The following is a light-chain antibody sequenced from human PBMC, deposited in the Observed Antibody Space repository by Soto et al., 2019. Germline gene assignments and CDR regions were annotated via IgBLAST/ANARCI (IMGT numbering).Light chain of an antibody. V-gene: IGKV3-15*01. CDR3: QQYNKWPLT. Sequence: EIMMTQSPGTLSASPGERATLSCRASQSVSSNLAWYQQKPGQATMLLIYAVSTRATGIPARFSGSGSGTEFTLTISSLQSEDFAVYYCQQYNKWPLTFGQGTKVEIK. J-gene: IGKJ1*01. CDR1: QSVSSN. CDR2: AVS.